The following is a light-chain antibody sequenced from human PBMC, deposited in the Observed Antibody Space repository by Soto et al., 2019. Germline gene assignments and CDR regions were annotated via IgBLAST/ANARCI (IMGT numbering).Light chain of an antibody. CDR2: EVS. J-gene: IGLJ1*01. Sequence: QSALTQPASVSGSPGQSITISCTGTSGDIGSYDYVSWYQQPPGKAPKLILYEVSNRPSGISNRFSGSKSGSMASLTISGLQSEDEADYFCSSYSISTAYLFGTGTKLTVL. CDR1: SGDIGSYDY. V-gene: IGLV2-14*01. CDR3: SSYSISTAYL.